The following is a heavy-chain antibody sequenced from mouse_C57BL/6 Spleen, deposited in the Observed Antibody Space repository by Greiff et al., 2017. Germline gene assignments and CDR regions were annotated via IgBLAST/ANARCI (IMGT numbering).Heavy chain of an antibody. Sequence: EVKLMESGGGLVQPGGSMKLSCAASGFTFSDAWMDWVRQSPEKGLEWVAEIRNKANNHATYYAESVKGRFTISRDDSKSSVYLQMNSLRAEDTGIYYCTRASYDGYYVGAMDYWGQGTSVTVSS. V-gene: IGHV6-6*01. D-gene: IGHD2-3*01. CDR1: GFTFSDAW. CDR3: TRASYDGYYVGAMDY. J-gene: IGHJ4*01. CDR2: IRNKANNHAT.